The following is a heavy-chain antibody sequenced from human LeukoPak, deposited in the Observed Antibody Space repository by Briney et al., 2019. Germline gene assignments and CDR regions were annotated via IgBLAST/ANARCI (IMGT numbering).Heavy chain of an antibody. D-gene: IGHD6-19*01. J-gene: IGHJ6*03. CDR1: GGSISSSSYY. V-gene: IGHV4-39*02. CDR3: AREDSSVEYYYYYYYMDV. CDR2: IYYSGST. Sequence: PSETLSLTCTVSGGSISSSSYYWGWIRQPPGKGLEWIGSIYYSGSTYYNPSLKSRVTISVDTSKNQFSLKLSSVTAADTAVYYCAREDSSVEYYYYYYYMDVWGKGTTVTVSS.